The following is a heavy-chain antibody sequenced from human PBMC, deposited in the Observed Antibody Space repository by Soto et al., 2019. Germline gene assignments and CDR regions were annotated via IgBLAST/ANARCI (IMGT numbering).Heavy chain of an antibody. V-gene: IGHV1-69*06. D-gene: IGHD2-2*01. CDR3: ARGPSLVVPELTFTWFDP. Sequence: SVKVSCKASGGTFSRYAISWVRQAPGQGLEWMGGIIPIFGTANYAQKFQGRVTITADKSTSTAYMELSSLRSEDTAVYYCARGPSLVVPELTFTWFDPWGQGTLVTVSS. CDR2: IIPIFGTA. CDR1: GGTFSRYA. J-gene: IGHJ5*02.